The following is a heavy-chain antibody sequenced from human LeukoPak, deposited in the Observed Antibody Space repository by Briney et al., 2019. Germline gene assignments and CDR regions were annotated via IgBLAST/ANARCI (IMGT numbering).Heavy chain of an antibody. Sequence: GGSLRLSCGVSGFTFSSYWMTWARQAPGRGLEWVATVKPDGNEKFYVDSVKGRFAISRDNARNSVYLEMNSLRVEDTAVYLCARGVLNYGGQGPLVTAS. CDR1: GFTFSSYW. D-gene: IGHD3-10*01. CDR2: VKPDGNEK. V-gene: IGHV3-7*01. J-gene: IGHJ4*01. CDR3: ARGVLNY.